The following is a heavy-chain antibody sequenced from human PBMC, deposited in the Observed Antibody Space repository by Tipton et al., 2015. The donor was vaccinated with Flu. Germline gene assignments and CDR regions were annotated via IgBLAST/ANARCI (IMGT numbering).Heavy chain of an antibody. CDR3: APTPGAVADNPGYYYWMEV. V-gene: IGHV3-23*01. D-gene: IGHD6-19*01. CDR2: ISGSGDST. J-gene: IGHJ6*02. CDR1: GLTLSTFA. Sequence: SLRLSCATSGLTLSTFAMSWVRQAPGKGLEWVSIISGSGDSTYFADSVKGRFAISRDNSKNTVYLYMNRLRADDTAVYYCAPTPGAVADNPGYYYWMEVRGQGTPVTVSS.